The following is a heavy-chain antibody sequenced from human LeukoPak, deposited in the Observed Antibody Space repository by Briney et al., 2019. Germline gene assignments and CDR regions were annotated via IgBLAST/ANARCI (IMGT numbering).Heavy chain of an antibody. V-gene: IGHV1-2*02. J-gene: IGHJ5*02. CDR3: AREGPRLWFGEKLEWFDP. CDR1: GYTFTGYY. D-gene: IGHD3-10*01. CDR2: INPNSGGT. Sequence: ASVKVSCKASGYTFTGYYMHWVRQAPGQGLEWMGWINPNSGGTNYAQKFQGRVTMTRDTSISTAYMELSRLRSDDTAVYYCAREGPRLWFGEKLEWFDPWGQGTLVTVSS.